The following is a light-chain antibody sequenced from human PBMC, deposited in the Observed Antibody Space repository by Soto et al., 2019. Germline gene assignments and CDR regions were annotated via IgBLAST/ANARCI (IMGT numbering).Light chain of an antibody. Sequence: DIQMTQSPSSLSASVGDRVTITCRASQSISNFLNWYQQKPGKAPELLIYAASSLHSGVPSRFSGSGSGTNFTLTISSLQPEDFATYSCQQSYTNPYTFGQGTKLEIK. CDR1: QSISNF. CDR2: AAS. CDR3: QQSYTNPYT. J-gene: IGKJ2*01. V-gene: IGKV1-39*01.